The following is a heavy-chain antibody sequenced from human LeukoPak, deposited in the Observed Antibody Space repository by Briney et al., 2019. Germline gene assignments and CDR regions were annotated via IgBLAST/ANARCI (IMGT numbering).Heavy chain of an antibody. CDR1: GYTFIHNW. CDR3: ARDNSVGDIAWWFDP. CDR2: INPTGTTT. D-gene: IGHD3-10*01. V-gene: IGHV1-46*01. Sequence: GAPVKVSCKASGYTFIHNWMHWVRQAPGQGLEWVGLINPTGTTTLYAQKFQGRVTLTRDMSTSTDYMELRSLKSDDTAVYYCARDNSVGDIAWWFDPWGQGTLVTVSS. J-gene: IGHJ5*02.